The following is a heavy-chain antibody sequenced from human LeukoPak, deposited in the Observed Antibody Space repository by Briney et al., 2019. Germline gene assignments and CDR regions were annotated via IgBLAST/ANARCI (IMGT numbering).Heavy chain of an antibody. Sequence: ASVKVSCKASGYTFNNYGISWVRQATGQGLEWMGWMNPNSGNTGYAQKFQGRVTMTRNTSISTAFMELSSLRSEDTAVYYCARGCSSCPGGNWFDPWGQGTLATVSS. CDR3: ARGCSSCPGGNWFDP. J-gene: IGHJ5*02. D-gene: IGHD6-13*01. V-gene: IGHV1-8*02. CDR2: MNPNSGNT. CDR1: GYTFNNYG.